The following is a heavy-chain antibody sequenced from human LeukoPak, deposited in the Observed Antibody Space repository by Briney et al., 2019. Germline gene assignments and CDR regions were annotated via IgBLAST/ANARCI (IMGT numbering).Heavy chain of an antibody. V-gene: IGHV4-4*07. CDR2: IYSSGCN. CDR1: GDSTSIYY. CDR3: AREERYSSSLDY. J-gene: IGHJ4*02. Sequence: SQSLSLTCTLSGDSTSIYYWSWVRQPVERGLEWIGRIYSSGCNNYNPSLKGRVTMPVATSKNQFALKLNSSAVAATAGSYVAREERYSSSLDYWGQGTLVTVSS. D-gene: IGHD6-6*01.